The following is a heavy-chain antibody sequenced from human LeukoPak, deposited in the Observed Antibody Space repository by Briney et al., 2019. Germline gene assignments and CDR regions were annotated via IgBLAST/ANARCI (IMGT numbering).Heavy chain of an antibody. Sequence: SGPTLVNPTQTLTLTCFSSGFSLTTNRDGVGWIRQPPVKGLEWLALIYEDNEKRDSRSLKTRFTTNKARSKNQVVFTITNMDPVYTATYFGAHFAYNCGWYSFDSWGQGTLVTVSS. CDR1: GFSLTTNRDG. CDR2: IYEDNEK. CDR3: AHFAYNCGWYSFDS. D-gene: IGHD2-21*01. V-gene: IGHV2-5*02. J-gene: IGHJ5*01.